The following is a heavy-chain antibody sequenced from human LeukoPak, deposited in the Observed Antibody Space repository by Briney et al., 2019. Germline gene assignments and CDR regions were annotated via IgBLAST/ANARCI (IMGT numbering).Heavy chain of an antibody. V-gene: IGHV4-59*12. CDR1: GGAISSYY. D-gene: IGHD2-2*01. CDR2: IYYSGST. CDR3: ARGLVVPAAFDY. Sequence: PSETLSLTCTVSGGAISSYYWSWIRQPPGKGLEWIGYIYYSGSTNYNPSLKSRVTISVDTSKNQFSLKLSSVTAADTAVYYCARGLVVPAAFDYWGQGTLVTVSS. J-gene: IGHJ4*02.